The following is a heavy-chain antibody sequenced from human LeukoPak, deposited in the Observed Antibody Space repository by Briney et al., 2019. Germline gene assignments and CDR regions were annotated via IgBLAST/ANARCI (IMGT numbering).Heavy chain of an antibody. Sequence: PGGSLRLSCAASGFTFSSYAMSWVRQAPGKGLEWVAVISYDGSNKYYADSVKGRFTISRDNSKNTLYLQMNSLRAEDTAVYYCAKDRGSYLFDYWGQGTLVTVSS. J-gene: IGHJ4*02. V-gene: IGHV3-30*18. CDR1: GFTFSSYA. D-gene: IGHD1-26*01. CDR2: ISYDGSNK. CDR3: AKDRGSYLFDY.